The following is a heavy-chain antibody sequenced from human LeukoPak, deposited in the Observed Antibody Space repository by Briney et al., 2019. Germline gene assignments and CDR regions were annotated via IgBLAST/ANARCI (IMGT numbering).Heavy chain of an antibody. Sequence: PGGSLRLSCAASGFTFSSYGMHWVRQAPGKGLEWVAVISHDGSNKYYADSVKGRFTISRDNSKNTLYLQMNSLRAEDTAVYYCAKEGRYCSGGSCYSSWGQGTLVTVSS. V-gene: IGHV3-30*18. J-gene: IGHJ4*02. CDR2: ISHDGSNK. D-gene: IGHD2-15*01. CDR3: AKEGRYCSGGSCYSS. CDR1: GFTFSSYG.